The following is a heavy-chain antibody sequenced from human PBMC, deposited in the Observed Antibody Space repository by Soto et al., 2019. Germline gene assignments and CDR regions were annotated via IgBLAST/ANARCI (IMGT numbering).Heavy chain of an antibody. CDR1: GFTFSSYA. CDR3: ARAGRELLFRLFDY. CDR2: ISYDGSNK. V-gene: IGHV3-30-3*01. D-gene: IGHD1-26*01. J-gene: IGHJ4*02. Sequence: LRLSCAASGFTFSSYAMHWVRQAPGKGLEWVAVISYDGSNKYYADSVKGRFTISRDNSKNTLYLQMNSLRAEDTAVYYCARAGRELLFRLFDYWGQGTLVTVSS.